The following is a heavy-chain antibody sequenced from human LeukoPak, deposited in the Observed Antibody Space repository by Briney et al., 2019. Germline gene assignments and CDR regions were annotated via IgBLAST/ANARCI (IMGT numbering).Heavy chain of an antibody. J-gene: IGHJ4*02. D-gene: IGHD3-3*01. V-gene: IGHV4-59*01. CDR2: IYYSGST. CDR3: ARGLSSIFGVASSYFDY. Sequence: PSETLSLTCAVYGGSFSGYYWSWIRQPPGKGLEWIGYIYYSGSTNYNPSLKSRVTISVDTSKNQFSLKLSSVTAADTAVHYCARGLSSIFGVASSYFDYWGQGTLVTVSS. CDR1: GGSFSGYY.